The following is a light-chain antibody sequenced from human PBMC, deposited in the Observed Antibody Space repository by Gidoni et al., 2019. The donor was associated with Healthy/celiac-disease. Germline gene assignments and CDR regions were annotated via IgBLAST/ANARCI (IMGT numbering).Light chain of an antibody. CDR3: QQYYNTPPLT. V-gene: IGKV4-1*01. CDR1: QSVLYSSNNKNY. Sequence: SLGERATINCKSSQSVLYSSNNKNYLAWYQQKPGQPPKLLIYWASTRESGVPDRFSGSGSGTDFTLTISSLQAEDVADYYCQQYYNTPPLTFGGGTKVEIK. CDR2: WAS. J-gene: IGKJ4*01.